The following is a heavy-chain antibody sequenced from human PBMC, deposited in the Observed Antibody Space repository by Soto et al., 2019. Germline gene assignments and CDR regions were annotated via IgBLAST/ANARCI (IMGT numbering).Heavy chain of an antibody. Sequence: EVQLVESGGGLVKPGESLRLSCVASGFSFNKAWMSWARQAPGKGLERVGRIISKTNGGATDYAAPVKGRFTISRDDSRNTLYLQMNSLTIEDTAEYYCAAGYGRTDFDYWGQGTVVTVSS. V-gene: IGHV3-15*01. CDR2: IISKTNGGAT. D-gene: IGHD5-18*01. CDR1: GFSFNKAW. J-gene: IGHJ4*02. CDR3: AAGYGRTDFDY.